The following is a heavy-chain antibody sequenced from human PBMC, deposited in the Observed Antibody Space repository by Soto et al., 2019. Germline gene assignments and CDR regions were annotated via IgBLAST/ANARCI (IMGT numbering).Heavy chain of an antibody. CDR3: AREEYCSGGSCYFPDY. CDR1: GFTFSSYW. D-gene: IGHD2-15*01. J-gene: IGHJ4*02. Sequence: EVQLVESGGGLVQPGGSLRLSCAASGFTFSSYWVSWVRQAPGKGLEWVANIKQDGSEKYYVDSVKGRFTISRDNAKDALYLQMNSLRAGDTAVYYCAREEYCSGGSCYFPDYWGQGTLVTVSS. CDR2: IKQDGSEK. V-gene: IGHV3-7*03.